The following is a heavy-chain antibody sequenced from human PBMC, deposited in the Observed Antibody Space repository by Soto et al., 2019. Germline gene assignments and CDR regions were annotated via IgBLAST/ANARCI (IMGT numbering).Heavy chain of an antibody. J-gene: IGHJ6*02. D-gene: IGHD6-19*01. Sequence: SVKVSCEAIRGSFDRKYMHWVRQAPGQGLEWMGRIIPILGIANYAQKFQGRVTITADKSTSTAYMELSSLRSEDTAVYYCASLGVAVAGAYYYYSGMDVWGQGTTVTVSS. CDR2: IIPILGIA. CDR3: ASLGVAVAGAYYYYSGMDV. V-gene: IGHV1-69*02. CDR1: RGSFDRKY.